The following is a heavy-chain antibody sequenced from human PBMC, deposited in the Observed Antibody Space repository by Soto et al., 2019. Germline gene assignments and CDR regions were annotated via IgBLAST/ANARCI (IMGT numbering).Heavy chain of an antibody. CDR2: LWYDGSNK. V-gene: IGHV3-33*01. D-gene: IGHD6-13*01. CDR3: ARDSIAAAGTPHDYYYGLDV. J-gene: IGHJ6*02. Sequence: AGGSLRLSCAASGFSFSTYGMHWVRLAPGKGLEWVAVLWYDGSNKYYAESVKGRFTISRDNSKNTLYLQMSSLRAEDTAVYYCARDSIAAAGTPHDYYYGLDVWGQGTTVTVSS. CDR1: GFSFSTYG.